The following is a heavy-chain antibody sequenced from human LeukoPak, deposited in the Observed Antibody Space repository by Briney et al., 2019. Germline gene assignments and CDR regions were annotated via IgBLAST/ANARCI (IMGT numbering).Heavy chain of an antibody. CDR2: ISSSSSYI. V-gene: IGHV3-21*01. D-gene: IGHD1-26*01. J-gene: IGHJ6*02. Sequence: PGGSLRLSCAASGFTFSSYSMNWVRQAPGKGLEWVSSISSSSSYIYYADSVKGRFAISRDNAKNSLYLQMNSLRAEDTAVYYCARDSEAYAMDVWGQGTTVTVSS. CDR1: GFTFSSYS. CDR3: ARDSEAYAMDV.